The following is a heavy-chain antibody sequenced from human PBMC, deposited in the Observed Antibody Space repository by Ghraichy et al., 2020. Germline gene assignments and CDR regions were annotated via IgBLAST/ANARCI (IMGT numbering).Heavy chain of an antibody. CDR1: GFTSTSFSSYA. J-gene: IGHJ6*02. CDR3: ARGKITAYSYYVMDV. Sequence: GGSLRLSCATSGFTSTSFSSYAMHWVRQAPVKGLEWVAVIWYDGRNKKYEDSVKGRFTISRDNSKNTLYLQMDSLRAEDTAVYFCARGKITAYSYYVMDVWGQGTAVTVSS. D-gene: IGHD3-16*01. V-gene: IGHV3-33*01. CDR2: IWYDGRNK.